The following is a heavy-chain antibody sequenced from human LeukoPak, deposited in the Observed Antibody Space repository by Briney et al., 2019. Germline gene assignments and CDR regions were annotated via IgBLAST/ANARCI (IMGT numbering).Heavy chain of an antibody. Sequence: GGSLRLSCAASGFSFSSFSMNWVRQAPGKGLEWVSYISGGSSYIYYADSVKGRFTISRDNAKNSLYLQMNSLRAEDTAVYYCARDWSIPASLYFDYWGQGTLVTVSS. D-gene: IGHD6-25*01. CDR1: GFSFSSFS. CDR3: ARDWSIPASLYFDY. CDR2: ISGGSSYI. J-gene: IGHJ4*02. V-gene: IGHV3-21*01.